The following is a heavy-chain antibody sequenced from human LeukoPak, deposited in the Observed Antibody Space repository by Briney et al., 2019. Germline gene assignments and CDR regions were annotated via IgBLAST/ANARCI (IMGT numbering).Heavy chain of an antibody. V-gene: IGHV4-59*01. CDR2: IYYSGST. CDR1: GASISSYY. D-gene: IGHD1-26*01. J-gene: IGHJ3*02. Sequence: SETLSLTCTVSGASISSYYWSWVRQPPGKGLEWIGYIYYSGSTKYNPSLKSRVSISVDTSKNQFSLKLNSVTAADTAVYYCASSNTGSYNDAFDIWGQGTMVTVSS. CDR3: ASSNTGSYNDAFDI.